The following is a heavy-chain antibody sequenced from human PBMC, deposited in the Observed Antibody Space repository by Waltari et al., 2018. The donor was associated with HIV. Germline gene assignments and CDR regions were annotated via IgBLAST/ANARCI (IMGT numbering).Heavy chain of an antibody. Sequence: QLQLQESGPGLVKPSETLSLTCTVSGGSISSSSYYWGWIRQPPGKGLEWIGSIYYSGSTYYNPSLKSRVTISVDTSKNQFSLKLSSVTAADTAVYYCATDLYDFWSGYYGGVYWGQGTLVTVSS. CDR3: ATDLYDFWSGYYGGVY. CDR1: GGSISSSSYY. D-gene: IGHD3-3*01. CDR2: IYYSGST. V-gene: IGHV4-39*01. J-gene: IGHJ4*02.